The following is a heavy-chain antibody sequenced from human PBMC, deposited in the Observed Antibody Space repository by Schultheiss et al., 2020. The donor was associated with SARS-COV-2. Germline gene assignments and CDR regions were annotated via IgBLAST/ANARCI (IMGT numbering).Heavy chain of an antibody. V-gene: IGHV3-21*01. D-gene: IGHD3-3*01. CDR3: ARGGYYDFWGGYSGDY. Sequence: GGSLRLSCAASGFTFSSYSMNWVRQAPGKGLEWVSSISSSSSYIYYADSVKGRFTISRDNAKNSLYLQMNSLRAEDTAVYYCARGGYYDFWGGYSGDYWGQGTLVTVSS. CDR2: ISSSSSYI. J-gene: IGHJ4*02. CDR1: GFTFSSYS.